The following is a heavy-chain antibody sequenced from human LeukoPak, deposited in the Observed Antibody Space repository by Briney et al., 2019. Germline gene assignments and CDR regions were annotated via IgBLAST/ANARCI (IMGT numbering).Heavy chain of an antibody. D-gene: IGHD3-22*01. CDR2: ISAYNGNT. Sequence: ASVKVSCKASGYTFTSYGISWVRQAPGQGLEWMGWISAYNGNTNYAQKFQGRVTMTTDTSTSTAYMELRSLRSDDTAVYYCALGSGYYSYYYYYGMDVWGQGTTVTVSS. J-gene: IGHJ6*02. V-gene: IGHV1-18*01. CDR3: ALGSGYYSYYYYYGMDV. CDR1: GYTFTSYG.